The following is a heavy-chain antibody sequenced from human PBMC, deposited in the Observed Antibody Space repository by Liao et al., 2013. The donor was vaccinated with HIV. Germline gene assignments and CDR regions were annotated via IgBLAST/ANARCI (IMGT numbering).Heavy chain of an antibody. D-gene: IGHD6-13*01. CDR2: IYTSGST. V-gene: IGHV4-59*10. CDR3: ARDPGSSWYDY. Sequence: QVQLQQWGAGLLKPSETLSLTCAVYGGSFSAYYWSWIRQPPGKGLEWIGRIYTSGSTNYNPSLKSRVTMSVDTSKNQFSLKLSSVTAADTAVYYCARDPGSSWYDYWGQGTLVTVSS. CDR1: GGSFSAYY. J-gene: IGHJ4*02.